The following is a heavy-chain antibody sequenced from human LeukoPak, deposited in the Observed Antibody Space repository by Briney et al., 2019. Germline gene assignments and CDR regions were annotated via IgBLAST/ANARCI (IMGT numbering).Heavy chain of an antibody. V-gene: IGHV3-7*01. CDR3: ASASGSGEGIY. J-gene: IGHJ4*02. Sequence: PGGSLRLSCAASGFTFRSYWMSWVRQAPGKGLEWVANIKQDGSEKYYVDSVKGRFTISRDNAKNSLYLQMNSLRAEDTAVYYCASASGSGEGIYWGQGTLVTVSS. D-gene: IGHD3-10*01. CDR2: IKQDGSEK. CDR1: GFTFRSYW.